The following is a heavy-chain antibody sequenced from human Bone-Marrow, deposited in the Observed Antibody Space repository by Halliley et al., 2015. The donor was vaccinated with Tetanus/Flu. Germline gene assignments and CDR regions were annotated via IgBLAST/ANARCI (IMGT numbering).Heavy chain of an antibody. CDR3: ARYNGDFWSGYFVFAL. V-gene: IGHV3-33*01. CDR2: LWSYGRNE. D-gene: IGHD3-3*01. J-gene: IGHJ4*02. Sequence: LWSYGRNELYAASVKGRFTVSRDNSKNPLYLQINSLRAEDTAVYFCARYNGDFWSGYFVFALWGQGSLVSVSP.